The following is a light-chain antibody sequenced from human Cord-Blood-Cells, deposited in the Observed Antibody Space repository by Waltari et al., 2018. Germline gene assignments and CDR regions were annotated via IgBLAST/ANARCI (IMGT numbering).Light chain of an antibody. Sequence: QSALTQPASVSGSPGQSITISCPGTRSDVGSYNLVSWYQQHPGKAPKRMSYEGSKRPSGVSDGFAASKSGNTASPTISGLQAEDEADYYCCSPAGSSTWVFGGGTKLTVL. CDR2: EGS. CDR1: RSDVGSYNL. J-gene: IGLJ3*02. CDR3: CSPAGSSTWV. V-gene: IGLV2-23*01.